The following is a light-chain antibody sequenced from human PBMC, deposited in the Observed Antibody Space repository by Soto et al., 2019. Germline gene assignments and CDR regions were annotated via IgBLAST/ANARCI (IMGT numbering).Light chain of an antibody. J-gene: IGKJ5*01. CDR3: QQYNNWRPIT. CDR1: QSVKIN. V-gene: IGKV3-15*01. Sequence: EIVMTQSPATLSVSPGERATLSCRASQSVKINLAWYQQKPGQDPRLLIYGAFTRATGIPARFSGSGSGTEFTLTISNLQSEDFAVYYCQQYNNWRPITFGQGTRVEIK. CDR2: GAF.